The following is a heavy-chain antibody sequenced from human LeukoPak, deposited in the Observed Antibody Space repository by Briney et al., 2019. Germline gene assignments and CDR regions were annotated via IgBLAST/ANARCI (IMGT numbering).Heavy chain of an antibody. CDR2: IYHSGST. J-gene: IGHJ5*02. CDR1: GYSISSGYY. Sequence: SETLSLTCTVSGYSISSGYYWGWIRQPPGKGLEWIGSIYHSGSTYYNPSLKSRVTISVDTSKNQFSLKLSSVTAADTAVYYCARETLPLIWFDPWGQGTLVTVSS. CDR3: ARETLPLIWFDP. V-gene: IGHV4-38-2*02.